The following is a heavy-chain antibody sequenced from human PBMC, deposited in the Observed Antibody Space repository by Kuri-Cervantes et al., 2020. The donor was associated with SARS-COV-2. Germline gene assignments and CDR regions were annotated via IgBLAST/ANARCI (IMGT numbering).Heavy chain of an antibody. D-gene: IGHD5-24*01. Sequence: GESLKISCAASGFTFSSYAMSWVRQAPGKGLEWVSAISGSGGSTYYADSVKGWFTISRDNSKNTLYLQMNSLRAEDTAVYYCARVSGAGVEMATIDAFDIWGQGTMVTVSS. J-gene: IGHJ3*02. CDR3: ARVSGAGVEMATIDAFDI. CDR1: GFTFSSYA. CDR2: ISGSGGST. V-gene: IGHV3-23*01.